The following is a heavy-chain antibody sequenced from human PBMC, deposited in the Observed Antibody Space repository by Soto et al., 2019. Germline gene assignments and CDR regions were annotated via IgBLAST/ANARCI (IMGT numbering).Heavy chain of an antibody. CDR3: ARLRRRMVRGAHPYYYGMDV. CDR1: GFTFSSYG. J-gene: IGHJ6*02. CDR2: IWYDGSNK. Sequence: PGGSLRLSCAASGFTFSSYGMHWVRQAPGKGLEWVAVIWYDGSNKYYADSVKGRFTISRDNSENTLYLQMNSLRAEDTAVYYCARLRRRMVRGAHPYYYGMDVWGQGTTVTVSS. V-gene: IGHV3-33*01. D-gene: IGHD3-10*01.